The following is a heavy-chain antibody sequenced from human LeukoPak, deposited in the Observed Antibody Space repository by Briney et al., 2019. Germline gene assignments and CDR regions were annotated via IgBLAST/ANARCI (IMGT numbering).Heavy chain of an antibody. D-gene: IGHD6-19*01. J-gene: IGHJ4*02. V-gene: IGHV3-7*03. Sequence: GGSLRLSCAASGFTFSSYWMSWVRQAPGKGLEWVAKINQDGSDKYYVDSVKGRFTISRDNAKNSLYLQMNSLRAEDTALYYCARVSDISVAAYFDYWGQGTLVTVSS. CDR1: GFTFSSYW. CDR3: ARVSDISVAAYFDY. CDR2: INQDGSDK.